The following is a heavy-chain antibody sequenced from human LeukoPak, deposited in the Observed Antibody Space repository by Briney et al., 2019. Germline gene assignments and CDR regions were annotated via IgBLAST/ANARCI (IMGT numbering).Heavy chain of an antibody. D-gene: IGHD3-22*01. Sequence: PGGSLRLSCAASGFTFSSYAMHWVRQAPGKGLEYVSAISSNGGSTYYANSVKGRFTISRDNSKNTLYLQMGSLRAEDMAVYYCARVDYDSSGYPDHWGQGTLVTVSS. CDR3: ARVDYDSSGYPDH. J-gene: IGHJ4*02. V-gene: IGHV3-64*01. CDR2: ISSNGGST. CDR1: GFTFSSYA.